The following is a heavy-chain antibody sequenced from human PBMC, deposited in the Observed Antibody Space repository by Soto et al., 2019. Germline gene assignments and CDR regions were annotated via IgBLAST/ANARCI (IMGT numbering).Heavy chain of an antibody. J-gene: IGHJ4*02. CDR2: INAGNGNT. D-gene: IGHD4-17*01. CDR1: GYTFTSYA. V-gene: IGHV1-3*01. CDR3: ARGFMTTVTIFDY. Sequence: EASVKVSCKASGYTFTSYAMHWVRQAPGQRLEWMGWINAGNGNTKYSQKFQGRVTITRDTSASTAYMELSSLRSEDTAVYYCARGFMTTVTIFDYWGQGTLVTVSS.